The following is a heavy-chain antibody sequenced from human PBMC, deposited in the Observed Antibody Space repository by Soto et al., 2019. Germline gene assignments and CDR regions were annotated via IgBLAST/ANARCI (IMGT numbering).Heavy chain of an antibody. CDR3: ARLVVAGITYYVDS. D-gene: IGHD2-15*01. CDR2: IYWDDDK. CDR1: GFSLSSSGVG. V-gene: IGHV2-5*02. J-gene: IGHJ4*02. Sequence: QITLKESGPTLVKPTQTLTLTCTFSGFSLSSSGVGVGWIRQPPGKALEWLTFIYWDDDKRYSPSLKSRLTITKHTSKTQVVLTLTNMDPVDTATYYCARLVVAGITYYVDSWGQGTLLTVSS.